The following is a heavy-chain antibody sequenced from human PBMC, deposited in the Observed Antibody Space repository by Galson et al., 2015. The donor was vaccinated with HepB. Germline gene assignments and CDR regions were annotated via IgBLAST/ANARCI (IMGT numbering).Heavy chain of an antibody. CDR1: GSTFRDYW. CDR3: AKEDYDLLTGYRYYNYGMDV. J-gene: IGHJ6*02. V-gene: IGHV3-74*01. D-gene: IGHD3-9*01. Sequence: SLRLSCAVSGSTFRDYWINWVRQASGKGLVWVSRITGDGSIRNYADAVKGRFTISRDNAKNTLYLQMSSLTAEDTAVYYCAKEDYDLLTGYRYYNYGMDVWGQGTTVTVAS. CDR2: ITGDGSIR.